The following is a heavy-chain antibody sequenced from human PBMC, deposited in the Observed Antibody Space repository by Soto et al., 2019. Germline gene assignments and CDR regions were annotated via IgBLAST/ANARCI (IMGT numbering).Heavy chain of an antibody. CDR2: VGGDGRGT. CDR3: AKSGSTSRDWFDS. J-gene: IGHJ5*01. Sequence: GGSLRLSCAASGFTFGSYAMSWVRQAPGKGLQWVSLVGGDGRGTSYADSVKGRFTISRDNSKDTLHLQMNSLRADDTAIYYCAKSGSTSRDWFDSWGQGILVTVSS. CDR1: GFTFGSYA. D-gene: IGHD2-2*01. V-gene: IGHV3-23*01.